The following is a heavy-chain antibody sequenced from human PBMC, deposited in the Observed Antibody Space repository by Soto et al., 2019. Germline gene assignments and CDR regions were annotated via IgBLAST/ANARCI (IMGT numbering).Heavy chain of an antibody. CDR2: ISYDGSNK. CDR3: ASNYGGLAFDI. D-gene: IGHD4-17*01. Sequence: GGSLRLSCAVSGFTFSSYAMLWVRQVPGKGLEWVAVISYDGSNKYYADSVKGRFTISRDNSKNTLYLQMNSLRAEDTALYYCASNYGGLAFDIWGQGTMVTVSS. V-gene: IGHV3-30-3*01. CDR1: GFTFSSYA. J-gene: IGHJ3*02.